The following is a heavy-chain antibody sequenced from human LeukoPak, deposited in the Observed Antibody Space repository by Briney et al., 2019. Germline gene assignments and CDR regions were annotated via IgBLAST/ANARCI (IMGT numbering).Heavy chain of an antibody. Sequence: QSGGSLRLSCAASGFTFSSYWMTWVRQAPGKGLEWVADIKQDGSGKYYVASVKGRFTISRDNAKNSLYLQMNSLRAEDTAVYYCARAGAGSPGVFDYWGQGTLVTVSS. CDR2: IKQDGSGK. D-gene: IGHD6-13*01. J-gene: IGHJ4*02. CDR3: ARAGAGSPGVFDY. V-gene: IGHV3-7*01. CDR1: GFTFSSYW.